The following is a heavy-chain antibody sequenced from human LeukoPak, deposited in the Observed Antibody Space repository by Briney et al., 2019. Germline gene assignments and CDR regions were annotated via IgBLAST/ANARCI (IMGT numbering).Heavy chain of an antibody. CDR3: ARPRYCDEGGGFDI. V-gene: IGHV3-7*01. CDR2: IKQDGSEK. CDR1: GFTFSSYL. J-gene: IGHJ3*02. D-gene: IGHD3-9*01. Sequence: GGSLRLSCAASGFTFSSYLMTWVRQAPGKGLEWVANIKQDGSEKYYVDSVKGRFTISRDNAKNSLYLQMNSLRADDTAVYYCARPRYCDEGGGFDIWGQGTVVTVSS.